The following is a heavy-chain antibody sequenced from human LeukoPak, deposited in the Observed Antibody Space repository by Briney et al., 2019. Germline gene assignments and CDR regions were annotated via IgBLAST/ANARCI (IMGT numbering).Heavy chain of an antibody. CDR2: ISYDGSNK. D-gene: IGHD1-26*01. CDR1: GFILSSYD. V-gene: IGHV3-30-3*01. CDR3: ASTPPRVEKWELPLTD. J-gene: IGHJ4*02. Sequence: GGSLRLSCAASGFILSSYDMHWVRQAPGKGLEWVAVISYDGSNKYYADSVKGRFTISRDNSKNTLYLQMNSLRAEDTAVYYCASTPPRVEKWELPLTDWGQGTLVTVSS.